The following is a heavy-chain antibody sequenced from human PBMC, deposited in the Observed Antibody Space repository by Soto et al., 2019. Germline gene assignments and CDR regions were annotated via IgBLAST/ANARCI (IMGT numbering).Heavy chain of an antibody. CDR2: INPNSGGT. CDR1: GYTFTGYY. Sequence: ASVKVSCKASGYTFTGYYMHWVRQAPGQGLEWMGWINPNSGGTNYAQKFQGWVTMTRDTSISTAYMELSRLRSDDTAVYYCARSDTAMAPYDYWGQGTLVTVST. V-gene: IGHV1-2*04. J-gene: IGHJ4*02. D-gene: IGHD5-18*01. CDR3: ARSDTAMAPYDY.